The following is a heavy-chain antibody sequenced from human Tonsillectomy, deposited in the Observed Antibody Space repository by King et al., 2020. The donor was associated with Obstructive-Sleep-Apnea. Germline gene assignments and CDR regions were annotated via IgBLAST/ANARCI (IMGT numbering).Heavy chain of an antibody. CDR1: GGSISSGGYY. V-gene: IGHV4-31*03. J-gene: IGHJ4*02. CDR3: ARGITPGVWGSYRPYIDY. Sequence: VQLQESGPGLVKPSQTLSLTCTVSGGSISSGGYYWSWIRQHPGKGLEWIGYIYYSGSTYYNPSLKSRVTISVDTSKNQFSLKLSSVTAADTAVYYCARGITPGVWGSYRPYIDYWGQGTLVTVSS. D-gene: IGHD3-16*02. CDR2: IYYSGST.